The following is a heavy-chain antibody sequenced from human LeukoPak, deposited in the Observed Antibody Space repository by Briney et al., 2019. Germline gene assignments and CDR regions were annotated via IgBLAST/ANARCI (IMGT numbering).Heavy chain of an antibody. V-gene: IGHV1-69*04. J-gene: IGHJ4*02. CDR1: GGTFSSYA. CDR2: IIPILGIA. Sequence: GASVKVSCKASGGTFSSYAISWVRQAPGQGLEWMGRIIPILGIANYAQKFQGRVTITADKSTSTAYMELSSLRSEDTAVYYCARAQAHSSGWYYYFDYWGQGTLVTVSS. D-gene: IGHD6-19*01. CDR3: ARAQAHSSGWYYYFDY.